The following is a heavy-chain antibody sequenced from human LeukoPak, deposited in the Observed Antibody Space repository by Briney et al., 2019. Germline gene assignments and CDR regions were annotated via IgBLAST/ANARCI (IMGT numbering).Heavy chain of an antibody. V-gene: IGHV4-59*01. CDR2: IYYSGST. D-gene: IGHD2-2*01. Sequence: KPSETLSLTCTVSGGSISNYYWSWIRQPPGNGLEWIGYIYYSGSTSYNPSLKSRVTISVDTSKNQFSLKLNSVTAADTAVYYCARGPAPWYFDLWGRGTLVTVSS. CDR1: GGSISNYY. J-gene: IGHJ2*01. CDR3: ARGPAPWYFDL.